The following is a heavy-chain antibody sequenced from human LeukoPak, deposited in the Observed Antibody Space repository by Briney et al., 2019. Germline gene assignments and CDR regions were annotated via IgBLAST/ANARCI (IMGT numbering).Heavy chain of an antibody. CDR1: GFIFSDYY. Sequence: PGGSLRLSCAASGFIFSDYYMSWIRQAPGKGLEWVSYISSSGSIIYYADSVKGRFTISRDNAKNSLYLQMNSLRAEETSVYYCAREPYYDSSGYCLDYWGQGTLVTVSS. D-gene: IGHD3-22*01. J-gene: IGHJ4*02. CDR2: ISSSGSII. V-gene: IGHV3-11*01. CDR3: AREPYYDSSGYCLDY.